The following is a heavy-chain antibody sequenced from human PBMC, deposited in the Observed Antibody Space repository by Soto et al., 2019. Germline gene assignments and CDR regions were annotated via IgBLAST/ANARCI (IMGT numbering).Heavy chain of an antibody. V-gene: IGHV3-23*01. CDR2: ITGRGHST. D-gene: IGHD1-26*01. CDR1: GFTFGSYG. J-gene: IGHJ1*01. CDR3: AKTGAGDLLGPLDH. Sequence: GSRRLSCAASGFTFGSYGISWVRHSPGKCLYWFSNITGRGHSTYYADAVMGRFTTSRNTSKNTLDLQMSSLRDDDTAVYYCAKTGAGDLLGPLDHWGQGTLVTVPP.